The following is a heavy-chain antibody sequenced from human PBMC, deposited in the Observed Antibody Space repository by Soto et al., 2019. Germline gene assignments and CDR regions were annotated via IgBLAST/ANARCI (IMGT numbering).Heavy chain of an antibody. D-gene: IGHD6-19*01. V-gene: IGHV3-23*01. CDR2: ISTTGDNT. Sequence: EVQVLESGGGLVQPGGSLRLSCAASGFTFSTYAMSWVRQAPGKGLEWVSSISTTGDNTYYADSVKGRFTISRDNSKNTLYLQMNSLRAEDTAVYYCVKDRSTSDWYGYLDYWGQGTLVTVSS. CDR1: GFTFSTYA. CDR3: VKDRSTSDWYGYLDY. J-gene: IGHJ4*02.